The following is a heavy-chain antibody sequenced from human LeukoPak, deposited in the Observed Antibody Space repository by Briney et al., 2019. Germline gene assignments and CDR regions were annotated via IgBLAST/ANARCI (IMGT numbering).Heavy chain of an antibody. Sequence: GGSLRLSCAASGFTFRSYAMSWVRQAPGKGLEWVSGISGSGGSTYYADSVKGRFTISRDNSKNTLYLQMNSLRAEDTAVYYCARDPSVYSSGWLGTKIDYWGQGTLVTVSS. CDR3: ARDPSVYSSGWLGTKIDY. CDR1: GFTFRSYA. D-gene: IGHD6-19*01. CDR2: ISGSGGST. V-gene: IGHV3-23*01. J-gene: IGHJ4*02.